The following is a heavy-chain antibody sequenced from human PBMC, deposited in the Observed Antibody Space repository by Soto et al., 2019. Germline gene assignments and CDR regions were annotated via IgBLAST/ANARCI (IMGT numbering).Heavy chain of an antibody. CDR3: ARSMVRGMYYYYGMDV. CDR1: GFTFSSYG. J-gene: IGHJ6*02. V-gene: IGHV3-30*03. D-gene: IGHD3-10*01. Sequence: QVQLVESGGGVVQPGRSLRLSCAASGFTFSSYGMHWVRQAPGKGLEWVAVISYDGSNKYYADSVKGRFTISRDNSKNTLYLQMNSLRAEDTAVYYCARSMVRGMYYYYGMDVWGQGTTVTVSS. CDR2: ISYDGSNK.